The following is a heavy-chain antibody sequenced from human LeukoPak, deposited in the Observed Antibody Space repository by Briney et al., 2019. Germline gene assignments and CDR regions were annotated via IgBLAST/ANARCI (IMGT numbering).Heavy chain of an antibody. V-gene: IGHV3-66*01. CDR3: ARVAVVPAAYFDY. CDR2: IYSGGST. J-gene: IGHJ4*02. D-gene: IGHD2-2*01. Sequence: GGSLRLSCAASGFTVSSNYMSWVRQAPGKGLEWVSVIYSGGSTYYADSMKGRFTISRDNSKNTLYLQMNSLRAEDTAVYYCARVAVVPAAYFDYWGQGTLVTVSS. CDR1: GFTVSSNY.